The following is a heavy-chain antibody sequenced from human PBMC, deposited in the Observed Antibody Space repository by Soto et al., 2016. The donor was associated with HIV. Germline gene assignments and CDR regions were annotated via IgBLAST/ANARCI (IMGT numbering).Heavy chain of an antibody. CDR2: ISAYNGNT. Sequence: QVQLVQSGGEVKKPGASVKVSCKASGYSVTNYGITWLRQAPGQGLEWMGWISAYNGNTNYGQKFQGRVTMTTDTSTSTAYMELRSLRSDDTAVYYCARESQQQLVRKYYFDYWGQGTLVTVSS. CDR1: GYSVTNYG. CDR3: ARESQQQLVRKYYFDY. V-gene: IGHV1-18*01. D-gene: IGHD6-13*01. J-gene: IGHJ4*02.